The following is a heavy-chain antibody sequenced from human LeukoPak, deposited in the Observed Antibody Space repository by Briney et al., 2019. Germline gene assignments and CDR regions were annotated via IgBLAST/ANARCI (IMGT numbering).Heavy chain of an antibody. CDR3: ARADGGWYYFDY. Sequence: SETLFLTCTVSGGSISSGSYYWSWIRQPAGKGLEWIGRIYTSGSTNYNPSLKSRVTISVDTTNNQFSLKLSSVTAADTAVYYCARADGGWYYFDYWGQGTLVTVSS. V-gene: IGHV4-61*02. J-gene: IGHJ4*02. CDR1: GGSISSGSYY. CDR2: IYTSGST. D-gene: IGHD6-19*01.